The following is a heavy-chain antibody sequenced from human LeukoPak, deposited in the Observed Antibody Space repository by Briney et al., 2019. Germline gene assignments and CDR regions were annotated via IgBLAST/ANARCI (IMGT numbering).Heavy chain of an antibody. V-gene: IGHV3-23*01. CDR2: ISGSGGST. Sequence: GGSLRLSCAASGFTFSGYAMSWVRQAPGKGLEWVSAISGSGGSTYYADSVKGRFTISRDNSKNTLYLQMNSLRAEDTAVYYCAKGYSGYDWGTDWFDSWGQGTLVTVSS. D-gene: IGHD5-12*01. J-gene: IGHJ5*01. CDR1: GFTFSGYA. CDR3: AKGYSGYDWGTDWFDS.